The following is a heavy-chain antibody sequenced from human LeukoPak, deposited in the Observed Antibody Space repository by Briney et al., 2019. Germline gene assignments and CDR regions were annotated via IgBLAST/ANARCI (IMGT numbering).Heavy chain of an antibody. J-gene: IGHJ6*03. D-gene: IGHD3-10*01. CDR2: IYHSGST. Sequence: SETLSLTCTVSGYSISSGYYWGWIRQPPGKGLEWIGSIYHSGSTNYNPSLKSRVTISVDTSKNQFSLKLSSVTAADTAVYYCARGLWFGELSSNYYYYYMDVWGKGTTVTISS. CDR3: ARGLWFGELSSNYYYYYMDV. CDR1: GYSISSGYY. V-gene: IGHV4-38-2*02.